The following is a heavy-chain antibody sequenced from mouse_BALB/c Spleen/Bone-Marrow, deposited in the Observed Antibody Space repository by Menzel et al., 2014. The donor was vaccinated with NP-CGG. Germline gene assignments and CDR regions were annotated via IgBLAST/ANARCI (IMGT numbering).Heavy chain of an antibody. CDR2: INPYNGDT. V-gene: IGHV1-20*02. D-gene: IGHD1-2*01. CDR3: ASSFITTAYYFDY. Sequence: VQLKESGPELVKPGASVKISCKASGYSFTGYFMNWVMQSHGKSLEWIGRINPYNGDTFYNQKFKGKATLTVDKSSSTAHRELRSLASEDSAVYYCASSFITTAYYFDYWGQGTLSQSPQ. J-gene: IGHJ2*01. CDR1: GYSFTGYF.